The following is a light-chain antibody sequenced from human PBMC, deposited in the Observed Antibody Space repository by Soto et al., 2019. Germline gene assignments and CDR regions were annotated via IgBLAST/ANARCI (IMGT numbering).Light chain of an antibody. CDR1: QSITSRY. CDR3: QQHDSSPIT. Sequence: EILLTQSPGTLSLSPGQRATLSCRASQSITSRYLVWYQQKPGQAPRLLIYGASSRATGIPDRFSGSGSGTDFTLTISRLEPEDFAVYYCQQHDSSPITFGQGTRLEIK. CDR2: GAS. V-gene: IGKV3-20*01. J-gene: IGKJ5*01.